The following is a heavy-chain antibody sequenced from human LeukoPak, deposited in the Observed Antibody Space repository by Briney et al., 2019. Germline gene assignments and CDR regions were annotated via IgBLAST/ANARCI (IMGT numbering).Heavy chain of an antibody. J-gene: IGHJ4*02. CDR3: AKDQGSSGWFVGDDF. V-gene: IGHV3-23*01. D-gene: IGHD6-19*01. CDR1: GFTFSSYA. CDR2: ISGSGGST. Sequence: PGGSLRLSCAASGFTFSSYAMSWVRQAPGKGLEWVSGISGSGGSTYYADSVKGRFTISRDNSKKTLYLQMNSLRAEDTAVYYCAKDQGSSGWFVGDDFWGQGTLVTVSS.